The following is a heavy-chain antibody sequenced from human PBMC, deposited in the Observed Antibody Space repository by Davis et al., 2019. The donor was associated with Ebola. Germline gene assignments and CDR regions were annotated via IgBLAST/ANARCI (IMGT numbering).Heavy chain of an antibody. D-gene: IGHD6-13*01. CDR2: IRSKANSYAT. J-gene: IGHJ4*02. V-gene: IGHV3-73*01. CDR3: TGTLIAAAGRGDY. CDR1: GFTFSSYA. Sequence: GESLKISCSASGFTFSSYAMHWVRQASGKGLEWVGRIRSKANSYATAYAASVKGRFTISRDDSKNTAYLQMNSLKTEDTAVYYCTGTLIAAAGRGDYWGQGTLVTVSS.